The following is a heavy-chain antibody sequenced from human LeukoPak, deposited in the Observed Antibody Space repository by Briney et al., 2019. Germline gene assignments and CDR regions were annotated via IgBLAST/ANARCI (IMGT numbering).Heavy chain of an antibody. CDR1: GFKVNNIH. CDR2: VYGGGGI. CDR3: VRDLAGAFDF. Sequence: GGSLRLSCAASGFKVNNIHMSWVRQAPGRGLEWVSVVYGGGGIYYADSVQGRFTISRDNSKNTVYLHMNNLRGDDPALYYCVRDLAGAFDFWGQGTPVKVSS. V-gene: IGHV3-66*01. D-gene: IGHD6-19*01. J-gene: IGHJ4*02.